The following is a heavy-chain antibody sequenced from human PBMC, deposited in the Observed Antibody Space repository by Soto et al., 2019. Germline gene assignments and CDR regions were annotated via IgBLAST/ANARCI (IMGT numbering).Heavy chain of an antibody. V-gene: IGHV3-7*03. CDR2: INEDGSEK. D-gene: IGHD3-22*01. Sequence: EVQLVQSGGGLVQPGGSLRLSCVASGLTFTNYWMSWVHQTPGKGLEWVANINEDGSEKYYVDSVEGRFTISRDNAKNSLYLQMNSLRAEDTAVYYCARGEYYYDGGYWGQGTLVTVSS. J-gene: IGHJ4*02. CDR3: ARGEYYYDGGY. CDR1: GLTFTNYW.